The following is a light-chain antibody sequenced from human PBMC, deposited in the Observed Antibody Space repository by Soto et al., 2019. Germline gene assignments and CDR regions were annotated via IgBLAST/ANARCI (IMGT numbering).Light chain of an antibody. CDR2: DAS. Sequence: EIVLTQSPGTLSLSPGERATLSCRASQSVSRHLAWYQQKPGQAPRLLIYDASSRATGIPDRFSGSGSGTEFTLTITRLEPEDSAVYFCQHYGYSQWTFGQGTKVDIK. CDR3: QHYGYSQWT. V-gene: IGKV3-20*01. CDR1: QSVSRH. J-gene: IGKJ1*01.